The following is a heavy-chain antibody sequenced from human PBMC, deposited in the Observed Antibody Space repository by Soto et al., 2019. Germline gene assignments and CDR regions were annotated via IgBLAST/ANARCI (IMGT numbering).Heavy chain of an antibody. V-gene: IGHV4-59*08. Sequence: SETLSLTCTVSGGSISSYYWSWIRQPPGKGLEWIGYIYYSGSTNYNPSLKSRVTISVDTSKNQFSLKLSSVTAADTAVYYCARHLKPLDPWGQGTLVTVSS. CDR2: IYYSGST. CDR1: GGSISSYY. CDR3: ARHLKPLDP. J-gene: IGHJ5*02.